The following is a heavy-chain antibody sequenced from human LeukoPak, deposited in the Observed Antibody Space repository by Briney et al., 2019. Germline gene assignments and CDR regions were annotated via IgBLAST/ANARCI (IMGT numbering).Heavy chain of an antibody. Sequence: SETLSLTCTVSGGSISSDYWSWIRQPPGKGLEWIGYIFYSGSTNYNPSLKSRVTISVDTSKNQFSLKLSSVTAADTAVYYCARNSGWYGISWGQGTLVIVSS. CDR1: GGSISSDY. J-gene: IGHJ4*02. CDR3: ARNSGWYGIS. CDR2: IFYSGST. V-gene: IGHV4-59*01. D-gene: IGHD6-19*01.